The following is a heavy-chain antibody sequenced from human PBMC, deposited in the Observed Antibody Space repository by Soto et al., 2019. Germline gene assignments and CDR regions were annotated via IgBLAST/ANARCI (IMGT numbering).Heavy chain of an antibody. J-gene: IGHJ4*02. CDR2: INHSGST. CDR3: ARGEDDFWSGYYPLDY. CDR1: GGSFSGYY. Sequence: SETLSLTCAVYGGSFSGYYWSWIRQPPGKGLEWIEEINHSGSTNYNPSLKSRVTISVDTSKNQFSLKLSSVTAADTAVYYCARGEDDFWSGYYPLDYWGQGTLVTVSS. V-gene: IGHV4-34*01. D-gene: IGHD3-3*01.